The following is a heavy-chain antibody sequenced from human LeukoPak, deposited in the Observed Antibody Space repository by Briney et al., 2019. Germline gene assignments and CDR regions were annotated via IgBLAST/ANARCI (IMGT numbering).Heavy chain of an antibody. CDR1: GYSISSGYD. Sequence: MASETLSLTCAVAGYSISSGYDWGWIRQPPGKGVEGIGTIYHSGSTYYNPSLKSRVAIQVDTSKTQLYLKLRSVTAADTAVYSCASHRYSFESSGYSFDLWGRGTLVTVSS. CDR3: ASHRYSFESSGYSFDL. D-gene: IGHD3-22*01. J-gene: IGHJ2*01. V-gene: IGHV4-38-2*01. CDR2: IYHSGST.